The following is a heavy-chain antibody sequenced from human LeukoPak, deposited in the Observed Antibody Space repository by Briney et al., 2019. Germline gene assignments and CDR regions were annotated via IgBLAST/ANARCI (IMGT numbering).Heavy chain of an antibody. V-gene: IGHV4-61*08. J-gene: IGHJ6*03. CDR1: GGSISSGGYS. D-gene: IGHD3-22*01. Sequence: SETLSLTCAVSGGSISSGGYSWSWIRQPPGKGLEWIGYIYYSGSTYYNPSLKSRVTISVDTSKNQFSLKLSSVTAADTAVYYCTRGSIAYYYMDVWGKGTTVTISS. CDR2: IYYSGST. CDR3: TRGSIAYYYMDV.